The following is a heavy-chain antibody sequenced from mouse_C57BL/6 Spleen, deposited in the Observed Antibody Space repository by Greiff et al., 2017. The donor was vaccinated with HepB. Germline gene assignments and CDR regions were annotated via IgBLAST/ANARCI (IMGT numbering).Heavy chain of an antibody. V-gene: IGHV1-15*01. D-gene: IGHD2-4*01. CDR1: GYTFTDYE. Sequence: VQLQQSGAELVRPGASVTLSCKASGYTFTDYEMHWVKQTPVHGLEWIGAIDPETGGTAYNQKFKGKAILTADKSSSTAYMELRSLTSEDSAVYYCTRAPYYDDYWGQGTTRTVSS. CDR3: TRAPYYDDY. CDR2: IDPETGGT. J-gene: IGHJ2*01.